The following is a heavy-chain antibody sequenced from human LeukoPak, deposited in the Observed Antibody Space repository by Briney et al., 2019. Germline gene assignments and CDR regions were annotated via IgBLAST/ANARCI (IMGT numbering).Heavy chain of an antibody. V-gene: IGHV3-30*04. D-gene: IGHD1-26*01. CDR1: GFTFSSYA. CDR2: ISYDGSNK. Sequence: GGSLRLSCAASGFTFSSYAMHWVRQAPGKGLEWVAVISYDGSNKYYADSVKGRFTISRDNSKNTLYLQMNSLRAEDTAVYYCAREVDISGSYHFDYWGQGTLVTVSS. J-gene: IGHJ4*02. CDR3: AREVDISGSYHFDY.